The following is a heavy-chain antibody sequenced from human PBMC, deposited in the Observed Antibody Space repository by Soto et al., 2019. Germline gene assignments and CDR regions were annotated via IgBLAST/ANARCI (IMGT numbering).Heavy chain of an antibody. J-gene: IGHJ6*02. Sequence: GGSLRLSCAASGFTFSDYYMSWIRQAPGKGLEWVSYISSSGSTIYYADSVKGRFTISRDNAKNSLYLQMNSLRAEDTAVYYCANTKPPYSSTTPGPYYGMDVWGQGTTVTVSS. CDR2: ISSSGSTI. CDR1: GFTFSDYY. CDR3: ANTKPPYSSTTPGPYYGMDV. V-gene: IGHV3-11*01. D-gene: IGHD6-13*01.